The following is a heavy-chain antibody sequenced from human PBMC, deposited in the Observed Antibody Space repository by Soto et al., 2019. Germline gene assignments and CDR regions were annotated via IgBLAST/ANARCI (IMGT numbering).Heavy chain of an antibody. Sequence: SETLSLTCTVSGGSISSSSYYWGWIRQPPGKGLEWIGSIYYSGSTYYNPSLKSRVTISVDTSKNQFSLKLSSVTAADTAVYYCARQARGYSVDYWGQGTLVTAPQ. CDR1: GGSISSSSYY. J-gene: IGHJ4*02. V-gene: IGHV4-39*01. CDR2: IYYSGST. D-gene: IGHD2-15*01. CDR3: ARQARGYSVDY.